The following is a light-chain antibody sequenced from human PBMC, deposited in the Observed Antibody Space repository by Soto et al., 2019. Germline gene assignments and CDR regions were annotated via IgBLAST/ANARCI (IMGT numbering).Light chain of an antibody. J-gene: IGKJ2*02. CDR3: QQYGGSPRT. CDR2: GAS. V-gene: IGKV3-20*01. CDR1: QSVHNNY. Sequence: EIVLTQSPGTLSLSPGERATLSCRASQSVHNNYLAWYQQKPGQAPRLLIYGASSRATGIPDRVSGSGSGTDFTLTINRLEPEDFAVYYCQQYGGSPRTFGQGTKLDIK.